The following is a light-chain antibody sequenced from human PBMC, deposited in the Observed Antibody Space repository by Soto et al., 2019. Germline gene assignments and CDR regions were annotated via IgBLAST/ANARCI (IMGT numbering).Light chain of an antibody. J-gene: IGKJ3*01. Sequence: EIVLTQSPGTLSLSPGERATLSCRASQSVSSSYLAWYQQKPGQAPRLLLYGASSRATGIPDRFSGSGSGTDFSITISRLEPEDFAVYYCQQYGSSPLFTFGPGTKVDIK. CDR2: GAS. CDR3: QQYGSSPLFT. V-gene: IGKV3-20*01. CDR1: QSVSSSY.